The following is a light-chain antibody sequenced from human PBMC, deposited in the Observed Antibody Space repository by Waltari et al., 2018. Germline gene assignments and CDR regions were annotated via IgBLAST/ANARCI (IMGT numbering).Light chain of an antibody. J-gene: IGKJ4*01. Sequence: AIKLTQSPSSLSASVGDTVTITCREGQGIDGALAWYQHKPGKTPHLLIHDASTLEPGVPIRFSGSGSGTDFALTIRSLQPEDFGTYYCQHYYNSPLAFGGGTRVE. CDR1: QGIDGA. V-gene: IGKV1D-13*01. CDR2: DAS. CDR3: QHYYNSPLA.